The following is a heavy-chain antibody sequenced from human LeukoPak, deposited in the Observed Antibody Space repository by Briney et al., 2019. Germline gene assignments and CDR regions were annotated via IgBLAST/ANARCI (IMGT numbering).Heavy chain of an antibody. CDR3: AREGGGYSSGSIDY. V-gene: IGHV1-2*02. Sequence: ASVKVSCKASGYTFTGYYMHWVRQAPGQGLEWMGWINPNSGGTNYAQKFQGRVTMTRDTSISTAYMEPSRLRSDDTAVYYCAREGGGYSSGSIDYWGQGTLVTVSS. CDR1: GYTFTGYY. D-gene: IGHD6-19*01. J-gene: IGHJ4*02. CDR2: INPNSGGT.